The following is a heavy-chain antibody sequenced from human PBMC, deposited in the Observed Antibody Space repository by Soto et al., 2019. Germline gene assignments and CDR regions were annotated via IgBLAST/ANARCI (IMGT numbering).Heavy chain of an antibody. J-gene: IGHJ6*02. CDR3: ARLGDCSSTSCYISGYYYYGMDV. Sequence: SGESLKISCKGSGYSFTSYWISWVRQMPGKGLEWMGRIDPSDSYTNYSPSFQGHVTISADKSISTAYLQWSSLKASDTAMYYCARLGDCSSTSCYISGYYYYGMDVWGQGTTVTVSS. D-gene: IGHD2-2*02. CDR2: IDPSDSYT. CDR1: GYSFTSYW. V-gene: IGHV5-10-1*01.